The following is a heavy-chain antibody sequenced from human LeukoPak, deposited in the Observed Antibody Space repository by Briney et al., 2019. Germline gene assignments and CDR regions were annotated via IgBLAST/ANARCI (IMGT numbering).Heavy chain of an antibody. V-gene: IGHV4-39*07. D-gene: IGHD3-22*01. CDR1: GGSISSSSYY. CDR3: ARELPYYYDSSGSDY. Sequence: KPSETLSLTCTVSGGSISSSSYYWGWIRQPPGKGLEWIGSIYYSGSTYYNPSLKSRVTISVDTSKNQFSLKLSSVTAADTAVYYCARELPYYYDSSGSDYWGQGTLVTVSS. CDR2: IYYSGST. J-gene: IGHJ4*02.